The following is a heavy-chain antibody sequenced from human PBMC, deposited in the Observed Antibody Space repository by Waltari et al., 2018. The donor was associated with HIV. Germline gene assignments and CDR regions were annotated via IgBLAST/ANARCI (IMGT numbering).Heavy chain of an antibody. D-gene: IGHD2-2*01. CDR2: MNPNSGNT. CDR1: GYTFSTYD. Sequence: QVQLVQSGAEVKKPGASVKVSCKASGYTFSTYDINWVRQATGQGLAWMGWMNPNSGNTGYAKKFQGRVNMTRNSSRRTAYMELSSLRSDDTAVYYCSRGLHCTATSCLLYHGMDVWGQGTAVSVSS. CDR3: SRGLHCTATSCLLYHGMDV. J-gene: IGHJ6*02. V-gene: IGHV1-8*01.